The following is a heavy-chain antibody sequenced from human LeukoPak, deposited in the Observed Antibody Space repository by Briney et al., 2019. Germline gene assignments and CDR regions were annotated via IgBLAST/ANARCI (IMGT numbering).Heavy chain of an antibody. CDR1: GYTFTSYD. CDR3: ARGVWEYYYGSGSYCGDY. Sequence: ASVKVSCKASGYTFTSYDINWVRQATGQGLEWMGWMNPNSGNTGYAQKFQGRVTMTRNTSISTAYMELSSLRSEDTAVYYRARGVWEYYYGSGSYCGDYWGQGTLVTVSS. V-gene: IGHV1-8*01. J-gene: IGHJ4*02. CDR2: MNPNSGNT. D-gene: IGHD3-10*01.